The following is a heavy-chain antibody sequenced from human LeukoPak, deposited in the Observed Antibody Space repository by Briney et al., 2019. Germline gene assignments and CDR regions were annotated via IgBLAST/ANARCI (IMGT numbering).Heavy chain of an antibody. Sequence: PGGSLRLSCAASGFTFSDYYMSWIRQAPGKGLEWVSYISSSNSYTNYADSVKGRFTISRDNAKNSLYLQMNSLRAEDTAVYYCARGYSYGPTDYWGQGTLVTVSS. V-gene: IGHV3-11*06. J-gene: IGHJ4*02. CDR1: GFTFSDYY. D-gene: IGHD5-18*01. CDR3: ARGYSYGPTDY. CDR2: ISSSNSYT.